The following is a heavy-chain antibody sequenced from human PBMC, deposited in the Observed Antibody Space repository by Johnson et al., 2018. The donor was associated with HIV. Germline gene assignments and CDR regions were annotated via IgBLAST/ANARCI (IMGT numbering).Heavy chain of an antibody. D-gene: IGHD2-2*03. CDR1: GFTFSTYW. CDR2: IKQDGSDE. V-gene: IGHV3-7*02. J-gene: IGHJ3*02. CDR3: ASGYCSSTSCYGRKLLDDAFDI. Sequence: VQLVESGGGLVQTGGSRRLSCAASGFTFSTYWMSWVRQAPGKGLEWVANIKQDGSDEYNADSVTGRFTISRDNAKNSLYLQMNSLRAEDTAVYYCASGYCSSTSCYGRKLLDDAFDIWGQGTMVTVSS.